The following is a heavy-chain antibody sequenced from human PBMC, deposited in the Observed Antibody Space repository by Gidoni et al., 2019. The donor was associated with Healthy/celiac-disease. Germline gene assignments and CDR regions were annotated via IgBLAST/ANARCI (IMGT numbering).Heavy chain of an antibody. J-gene: IGHJ5*02. CDR2: IYYSGST. Sequence: QVQLQESGPALVKPSETLSLTCTVSGGSVRSGSYYWSWIRQPPGKVLEWIGYIYYSGSTNDNPSLKSRVNISVDTSKNQFSLKLSSVTAADTAVYYCARGVRGYSSHRPFDPWGQGTLVTVSS. V-gene: IGHV4-61*01. D-gene: IGHD6-13*01. CDR3: ARGVRGYSSHRPFDP. CDR1: GGSVRSGSYY.